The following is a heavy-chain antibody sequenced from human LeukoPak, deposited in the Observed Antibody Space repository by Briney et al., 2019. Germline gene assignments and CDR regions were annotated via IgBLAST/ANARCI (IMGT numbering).Heavy chain of an antibody. CDR3: AKSPRSSPPYYFDF. D-gene: IGHD3-10*01. J-gene: IGHJ4*02. CDR2: INDDGSYT. V-gene: IGHV3-23*01. CDR1: KFTFSTYA. Sequence: GGSLRLSCSVSKFTFSTYAMNWVRQAPGKGLEWVSMINDDGSYTNYGDSVKGRFTVSRDNSKNTLYLQMDSLRGEDTAVYFCAKSPRSSPPYYFDFRGQGTLVTVSS.